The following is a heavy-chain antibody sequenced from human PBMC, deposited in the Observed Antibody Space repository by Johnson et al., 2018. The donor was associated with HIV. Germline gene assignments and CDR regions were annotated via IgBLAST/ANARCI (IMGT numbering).Heavy chain of an antibody. J-gene: IGHJ3*01. CDR1: GFTFDDYG. D-gene: IGHD2-2*01. CDR3: AKVGSRSCDARARLCAFDV. CDR2: INWNGGST. V-gene: IGHV3-20*04. Sequence: VQLVESGGGVVRPGGSLRLSCAASGFTFDDYGMSWVRQAPGKGLEWVSCINWNGGSTGYADSVKGRFTISRDNSKNTLYLQMNSLRAEDTAVYYCAKVGSRSCDARARLCAFDVWGQGTMVIVSS.